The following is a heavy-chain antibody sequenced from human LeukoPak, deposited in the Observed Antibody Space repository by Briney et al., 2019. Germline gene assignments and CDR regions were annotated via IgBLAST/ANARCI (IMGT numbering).Heavy chain of an antibody. Sequence: ASVKVSCKASGYTFTSYGFSWVRQAPGQGLEWMGWISAHNGNTNYAQNLQGRLTMTTDTSTSTVYMELRSPRSDDTAVYYCARDRQEIDTSGGGFDYWGQGTLVTVSS. J-gene: IGHJ4*02. CDR1: GYTFTSYG. CDR2: ISAHNGNT. CDR3: ARDRQEIDTSGGGFDY. V-gene: IGHV1-18*01. D-gene: IGHD3-3*01.